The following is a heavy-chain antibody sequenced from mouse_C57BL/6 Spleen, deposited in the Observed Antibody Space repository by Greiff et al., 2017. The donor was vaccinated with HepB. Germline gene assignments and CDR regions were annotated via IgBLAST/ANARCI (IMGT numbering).Heavy chain of an antibody. CDR2: IDPSDSYT. Sequence: QVQLQQPGAELVMPGASVKLSCKASGYTFTSYWMHWVKQRPGQGLEWIGEIDPSDSYTNYNQKFKGKSTLTVDKSSSTAYMQLSSLTSEDSAVYYCARMEDYWGQGTSVTVSS. CDR3: ARMEDY. J-gene: IGHJ4*01. V-gene: IGHV1-69*01. CDR1: GYTFTSYW.